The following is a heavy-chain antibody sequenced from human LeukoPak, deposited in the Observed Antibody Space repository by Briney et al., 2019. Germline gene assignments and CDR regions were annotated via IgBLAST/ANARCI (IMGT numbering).Heavy chain of an antibody. J-gene: IGHJ4*02. CDR1: GFTFTSSW. V-gene: IGHV3-74*03. CDR3: ARDRYYVLDY. Sequence: GGSLRLSCADSGFTFTSSWMHWVRHAPGKGLVCVSRIKSVGSGATYADSARGRFTISRDNAKNTLYLQMNSLRAADTGVYFCARDRYYVLDYWGQGTLVTVSS. CDR2: IKSVGSGA. D-gene: IGHD3-10*02.